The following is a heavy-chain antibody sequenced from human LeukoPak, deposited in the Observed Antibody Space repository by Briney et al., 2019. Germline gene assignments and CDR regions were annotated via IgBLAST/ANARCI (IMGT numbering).Heavy chain of an antibody. V-gene: IGHV1-69*02. CDR3: ARGADFYYYGMEV. Sequence: VASLKVSCKASGGTFSSYTISWVRQAPGQGLEWMGRIIPILGIANYAQKFQGRVTITADKSTSTAYMELSSLRSEDTAVYYCARGADFYYYGMEVWAQGPRVSVFS. CDR1: GGTFSSYT. J-gene: IGHJ6*02. CDR2: IIPILGIA.